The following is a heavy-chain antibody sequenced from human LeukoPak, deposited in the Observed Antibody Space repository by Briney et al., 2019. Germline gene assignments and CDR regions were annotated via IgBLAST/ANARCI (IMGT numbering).Heavy chain of an antibody. CDR1: GFTLSSHG. V-gene: IGHV3-30*02. J-gene: IGHJ4*02. D-gene: IGHD1-26*01. Sequence: GGSLRLSCPASGFTLSSHGMHWVRQAPGKGLEWVAFIRYDGTNKYYADSVKGRFTISRDSSKNTLYLQMNSLRAEDTAVYYCAGDSGSYYDFDYWGQGTLVTVSS. CDR3: AGDSGSYYDFDY. CDR2: IRYDGTNK.